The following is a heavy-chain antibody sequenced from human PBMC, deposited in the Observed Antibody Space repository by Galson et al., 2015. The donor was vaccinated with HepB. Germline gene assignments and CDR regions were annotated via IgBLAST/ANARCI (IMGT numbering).Heavy chain of an antibody. CDR3: AKRLVPSVTSGDHYHYCTMDV. CDR1: GLTFSNYA. V-gene: IGHV3-23*01. CDR2: ISPSGAYT. D-gene: IGHD2-2*01. Sequence: SLRLSCAASGLTFSNYAMNWVRQAPGKGLEWVSGISPSGAYTFYADSVKGRFTISRDNSRETVYLQMNSLGAGDTAIYYCAKRLVPSVTSGDHYHYCTMDVWGQGTTVTVSS. J-gene: IGHJ6*02.